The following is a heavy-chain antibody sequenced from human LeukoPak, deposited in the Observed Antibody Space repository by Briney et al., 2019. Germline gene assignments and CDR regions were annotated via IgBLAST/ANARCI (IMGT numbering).Heavy chain of an antibody. CDR3: ARDRFLEWDDAFDI. J-gene: IGHJ3*02. CDR2: ISSSSYI. Sequence: GGSLRLSCAASGFTFSSYSMNWVRQAPGKGLEWVSSISSSSYIYYADSVKGRFTISRDNAKNSLYLQMNSLRAEDTAVYYCARDRFLEWDDAFDIWGQGTMVTVSS. V-gene: IGHV3-21*01. CDR1: GFTFSSYS. D-gene: IGHD3-3*01.